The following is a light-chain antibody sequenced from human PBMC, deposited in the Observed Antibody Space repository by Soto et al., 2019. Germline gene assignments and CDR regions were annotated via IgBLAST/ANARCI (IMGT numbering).Light chain of an antibody. CDR1: SSNIGNNY. CDR3: GTWDSSLSAVV. CDR2: ENN. Sequence: QSVLTQPPSVSATPGQPVTISCSGSSSNIGNNYVSWYQQLPGTAPKLLIYENNKRPSGIPDRFSGSKSGTSATLGITGLQTGDEADYYCGTWDSSLSAVVFGGGTKLTVL. V-gene: IGLV1-51*02. J-gene: IGLJ2*01.